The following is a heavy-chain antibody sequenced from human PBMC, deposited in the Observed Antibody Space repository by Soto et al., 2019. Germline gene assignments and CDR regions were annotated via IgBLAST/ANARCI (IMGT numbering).Heavy chain of an antibody. Sequence: QVQLVESGGGLVKPGGSLRLSCAASGFTFSDYYMSWIRQATGKGLEWVSYISSSGNTRYYEDSVKGRFTIYRDNAKTSLFLQMNRQRDEDTAVYYCASWIQKIDYWGQGTLVTVSS. D-gene: IGHD5-18*01. CDR2: ISSSGNTR. CDR1: GFTFSDYY. J-gene: IGHJ4*02. V-gene: IGHV3-11*01. CDR3: ASWIQKIDY.